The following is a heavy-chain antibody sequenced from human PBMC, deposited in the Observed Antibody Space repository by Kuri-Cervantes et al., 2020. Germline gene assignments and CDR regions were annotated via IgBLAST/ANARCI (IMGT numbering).Heavy chain of an antibody. D-gene: IGHD3-9*01. CDR2: IYWDDDK. V-gene: IGHV2-5*02. CDR1: GFSLSTSGVG. J-gene: IGHJ4*02. CDR3: AHRVLRYFDWSKDYFDY. Sequence: SGPTLVKPTQTLTLTCNFSGFSLSTSGVGVGWIRQPPGKALEWLALIYWDDDKRYSPSLKSRLTITKDTSKNQVVLTMTNMDPVDTATYYCAHRVLRYFDWSKDYFDYWGQGTLVTVPS.